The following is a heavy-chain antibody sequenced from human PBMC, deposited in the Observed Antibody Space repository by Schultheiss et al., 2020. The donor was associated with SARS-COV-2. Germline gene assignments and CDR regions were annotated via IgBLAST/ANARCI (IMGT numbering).Heavy chain of an antibody. CDR2: IYYSGST. CDR1: GGSISSYY. Sequence: SETLSLTCTVSGGSISSYYWGWIRQPPGKGLEWIGSIYYSGSTYYNPSLKSRVTISVDTSKNQFSLKLSSVTAADTAVYYCARTGTGSARPGYYYYYYGMDVWGQGTTVTVSS. V-gene: IGHV4-39*01. D-gene: IGHD6-6*01. J-gene: IGHJ6*02. CDR3: ARTGTGSARPGYYYYYYGMDV.